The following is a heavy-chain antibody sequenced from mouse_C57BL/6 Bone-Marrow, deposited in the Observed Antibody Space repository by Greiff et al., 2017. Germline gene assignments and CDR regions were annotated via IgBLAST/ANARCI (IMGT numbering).Heavy chain of an antibody. Sequence: EVQVVESGPGLVKPSQSLSLTCSVTGYSITSGYYWNWIRQFPGNKLEWMGYISYDGSNNYNPSLKNRISITRDTSKNQFFLKLNSVTTEDTATYYCARSGIYYYGSRVFYWYFDVWGTGTTVTVSS. CDR3: ARSGIYYYGSRVFYWYFDV. CDR2: ISYDGSN. V-gene: IGHV3-6*01. J-gene: IGHJ1*03. CDR1: GYSITSGYY. D-gene: IGHD1-1*01.